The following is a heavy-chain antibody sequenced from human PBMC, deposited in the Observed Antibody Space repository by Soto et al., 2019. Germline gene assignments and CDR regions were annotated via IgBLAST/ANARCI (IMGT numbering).Heavy chain of an antibody. D-gene: IGHD3-10*01. V-gene: IGHV1-18*01. CDR1: GYTFTSYG. Sequence: QVQLVQSGAEVKKPGASVKVSCKASGYTFTSYGISWVRQATGQGLEWMGWISAYNGNTNYAQKLQGRVTMTTDTSTRTDYMEVRSLTSDDTAVYYCASDPGTRSDYWGQGTLVTVSS. J-gene: IGHJ4*02. CDR3: ASDPGTRSDY. CDR2: ISAYNGNT.